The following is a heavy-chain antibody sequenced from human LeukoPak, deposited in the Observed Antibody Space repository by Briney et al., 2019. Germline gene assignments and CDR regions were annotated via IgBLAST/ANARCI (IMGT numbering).Heavy chain of an antibody. J-gene: IGHJ4*02. V-gene: IGHV1-2*02. CDR2: INPNSGGT. CDR1: XYY. Sequence: XYYXXWVRQAXGXGLEWMGWINPNSGGTNYAQKFQGRVTMTRDTSISTAYMELSRLRSDDTAVYYCARDRVLLWFGEYDWGQGTLVTVSS. D-gene: IGHD3-10*01. CDR3: ARDRVLLWFGEYD.